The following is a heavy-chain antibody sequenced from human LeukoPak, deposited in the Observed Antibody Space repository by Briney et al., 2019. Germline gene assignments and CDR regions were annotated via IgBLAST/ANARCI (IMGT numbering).Heavy chain of an antibody. CDR1: GASVSGSNYY. CDR2: INHSGST. J-gene: IGHJ4*02. D-gene: IGHD6-19*01. CDR3: ANGIAVAGRIFDY. Sequence: SETLSLTCAVSGASVSGSNYYWGWIRQPPGKGLEWIGEINHSGSTNYNPSLKSRVTISVDTSKNQFFLKLSSVTAADTAVYYCANGIAVAGRIFDYWGQGTLVTVSS. V-gene: IGHV4-39*07.